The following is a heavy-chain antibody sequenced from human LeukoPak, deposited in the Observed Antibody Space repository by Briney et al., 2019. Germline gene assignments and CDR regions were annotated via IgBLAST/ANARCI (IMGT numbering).Heavy chain of an antibody. CDR2: ISFDGSNK. CDR1: GFTFSTYA. J-gene: IGHJ4*02. D-gene: IGHD1-26*01. Sequence: PGGSLRLSCAASGFTFSTYAMHWVRQPPGKGLEWVAVISFDGSNKYYAESVKGRFTISRDNSKNTLYLQMNSLRAEDTALYYCARDREDGSYNVRFDYWGQGTLVTVSS. V-gene: IGHV3-30-3*01. CDR3: ARDREDGSYNVRFDY.